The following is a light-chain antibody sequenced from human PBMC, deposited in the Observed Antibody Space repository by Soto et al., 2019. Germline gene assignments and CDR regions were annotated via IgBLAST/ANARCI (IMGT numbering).Light chain of an antibody. CDR2: EVS. Sequence: QSVLTQPASVSGSPGRSITISCTGTSSDVGGYNYVSWYQQHPGKAPKLMIYEVSNRPSGVSNRFSGSKSGNTASLTISGLQAEDEADYYCCSYAGSYTYVLGTGTKV. CDR1: SSDVGGYNY. CDR3: CSYAGSYTYV. J-gene: IGLJ1*01. V-gene: IGLV2-14*01.